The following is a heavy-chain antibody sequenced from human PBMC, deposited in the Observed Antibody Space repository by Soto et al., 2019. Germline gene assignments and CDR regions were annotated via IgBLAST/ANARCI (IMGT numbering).Heavy chain of an antibody. Sequence: EVQLVESGGGLVKPGGSLRLSCAASGFTFSSYSMNWVRQAPGKGLEWVSSISSSSSYIYYADSVKGRFTISRDNAKNSLYLQMNSLRAEDTAVYYCARGTRQDIVVVVAATRWFDPWGQGILVTVSS. CDR1: GFTFSSYS. V-gene: IGHV3-21*01. D-gene: IGHD2-15*01. J-gene: IGHJ5*02. CDR3: ARGTRQDIVVVVAATRWFDP. CDR2: ISSSSSYI.